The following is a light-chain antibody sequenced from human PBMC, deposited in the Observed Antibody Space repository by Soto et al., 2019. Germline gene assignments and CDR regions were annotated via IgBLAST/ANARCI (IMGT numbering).Light chain of an antibody. J-gene: IGKJ1*01. CDR1: QSISSW. CDR3: QQYNSYSGT. CDR2: KAS. V-gene: IGKV1-5*03. Sequence: DIQMTQSPSTLSAPVGDRVTITCRASQSISSWLAWYKQKPGKAPKLLIYKASSLESGVPSRFSGSGSGTEFTLTISSLQPDDFATYYCQQYNSYSGTFGQGTKVEIK.